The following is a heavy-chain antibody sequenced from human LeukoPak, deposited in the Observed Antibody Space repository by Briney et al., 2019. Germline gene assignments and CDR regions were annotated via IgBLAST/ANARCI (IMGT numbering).Heavy chain of an antibody. Sequence: ASVKVSCKASAYTFTSYGISWVRQPPARGLEGMGWISAYNGNTNYAQKLQGRVTMTTDTSTSTAYIEQRSLRSDDTAVYYCARDLNKYQLTYFDYWGQGTLVTVSS. CDR1: AYTFTSYG. D-gene: IGHD2-2*01. CDR3: ARDLNKYQLTYFDY. J-gene: IGHJ4*02. V-gene: IGHV1-18*04. CDR2: ISAYNGNT.